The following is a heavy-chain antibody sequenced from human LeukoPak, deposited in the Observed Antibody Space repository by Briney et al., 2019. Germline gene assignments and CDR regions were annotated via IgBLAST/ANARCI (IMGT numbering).Heavy chain of an antibody. D-gene: IGHD2-2*01. CDR2: MNPNSGNT. CDR1: GYTFTSYD. Sequence: ASVKVSCKASGYTFTSYDINWVRQAPGQGLEWMGWMNPNSGNTGYAQKFQGRVTMTRNTSISTAYMELSSLRSEDTAVYYCARPVLGYCSSTSCYGAFDIWGQGTMVTVSS. CDR3: ARPVLGYCSSTSCYGAFDI. J-gene: IGHJ3*02. V-gene: IGHV1-8*01.